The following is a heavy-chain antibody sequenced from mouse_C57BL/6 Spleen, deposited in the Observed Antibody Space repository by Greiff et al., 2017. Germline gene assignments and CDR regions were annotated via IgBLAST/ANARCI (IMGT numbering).Heavy chain of an antibody. Sequence: QVQLKESGAELARPGASVKLSCKASGYTFTSYGISWVKQRTGQGLEWIGEIYPRSGNTYYNEKFKGKATLTADKSSSTAYMELRSLTSEDSAVYFCARELDSSGYDYAMDYWGQGTSVTVSS. CDR2: IYPRSGNT. V-gene: IGHV1-81*01. D-gene: IGHD3-2*02. CDR3: ARELDSSGYDYAMDY. J-gene: IGHJ4*01. CDR1: GYTFTSYG.